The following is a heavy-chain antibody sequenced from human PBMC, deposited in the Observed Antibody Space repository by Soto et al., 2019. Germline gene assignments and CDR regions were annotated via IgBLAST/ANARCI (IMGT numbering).Heavy chain of an antibody. D-gene: IGHD1-26*01. CDR3: AGEVWEEVPETQPDYDDYYGMDV. J-gene: IGHJ6*02. Sequence: QVQLVQSVAEVKKPGSSVKVSCKASGGTFSSYTISWVRQAPGKGLEWMGRIIPILVIANYAQKFQGRVTITADKPTSTAYMELSSLSSEDTAVYYCAGEVWEEVPETQPDYDDYYGMDVWGQGTTVTVS. CDR1: GGTFSSYT. CDR2: IIPILVIA. V-gene: IGHV1-69*08.